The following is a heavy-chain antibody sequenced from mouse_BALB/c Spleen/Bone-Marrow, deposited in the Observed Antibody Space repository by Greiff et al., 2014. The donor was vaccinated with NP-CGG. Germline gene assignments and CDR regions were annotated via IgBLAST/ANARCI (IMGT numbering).Heavy chain of an antibody. Sequence: VQLQQSGPDLVKPSQSLSLTCTVPGYSITSGYSWHWIRQFPGNKLEWMGYIHYSGITVYNPSLRSRISIARDTSKSQFFLQLNSVTTEDTATYYCARFAGTPYTMDYWGQGTSVTVSS. CDR1: GYSITSGYS. D-gene: IGHD4-1*01. CDR3: ARFAGTPYTMDY. V-gene: IGHV3-1*02. J-gene: IGHJ4*01. CDR2: IHYSGIT.